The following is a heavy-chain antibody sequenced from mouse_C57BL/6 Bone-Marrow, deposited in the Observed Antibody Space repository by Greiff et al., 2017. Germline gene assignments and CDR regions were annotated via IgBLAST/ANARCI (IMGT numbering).Heavy chain of an antibody. Sequence: VQLQQSGAELVRPGASVTLSCKASGYTFTDYEMHWVKQTPVHGLEWIGAIDPETGGTAYNQKFKGKAILTAAKSSSTAYMELRSLTSEDSAVYYCTREGIYYGYTWFAYWGQGALVTVSA. J-gene: IGHJ3*01. D-gene: IGHD2-2*01. CDR1: GYTFTDYE. CDR3: TREGIYYGYTWFAY. CDR2: IDPETGGT. V-gene: IGHV1-15*01.